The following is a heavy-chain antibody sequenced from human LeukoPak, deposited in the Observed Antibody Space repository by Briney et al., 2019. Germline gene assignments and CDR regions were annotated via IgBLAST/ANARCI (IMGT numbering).Heavy chain of an antibody. CDR2: INHSGST. J-gene: IGHJ4*02. CDR3: ARDSYDSSGFYPISDY. D-gene: IGHD3-22*01. CDR1: GGSFSGYY. V-gene: IGHV4-34*01. Sequence: SETLSLTCAVYGGSFSGYYWSWIRQPPGKGLEWIGEINHSGSTNYNPSLKSRVTISVDTSKNQFSLKLSSVTAADTAVYYCARDSYDSSGFYPISDYWGQGTLVTVSS.